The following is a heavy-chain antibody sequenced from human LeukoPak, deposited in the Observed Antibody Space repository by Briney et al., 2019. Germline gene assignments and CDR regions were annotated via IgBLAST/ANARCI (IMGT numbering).Heavy chain of an antibody. CDR1: GFTFSSYG. CDR2: ISYDGSNK. V-gene: IGHV3-30*18. CDR3: AKDPHYDILTGYPEYYFGY. J-gene: IGHJ4*02. D-gene: IGHD3-9*01. Sequence: GGSLRLSCAASGFTFSSYGMHWVRQAPGKGLEWVAVISYDGSNKYYADSVKGRFTISRDNSKNTLYLQMNSLRAEDTAVYYCAKDPHYDILTGYPEYYFGYWGQGTLVTVSS.